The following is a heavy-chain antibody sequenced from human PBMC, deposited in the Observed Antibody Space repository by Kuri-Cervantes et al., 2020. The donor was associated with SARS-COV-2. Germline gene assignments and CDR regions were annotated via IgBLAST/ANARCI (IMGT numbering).Heavy chain of an antibody. V-gene: IGHV3-23*01. CDR2: ISGSGGST. J-gene: IGHJ4*02. CDR3: AKDLTIFGVAYYFDY. Sequence: GESLKISCAASGFTLSSYAMSWVRQAPGKGLEWVSAISGSGGSTYYADSVKGRFTISRDNSKNTLYLQMNSLRAEDTAVYYCAKDLTIFGVAYYFDYWGQGTLVTVSS. D-gene: IGHD3-3*01. CDR1: GFTLSSYA.